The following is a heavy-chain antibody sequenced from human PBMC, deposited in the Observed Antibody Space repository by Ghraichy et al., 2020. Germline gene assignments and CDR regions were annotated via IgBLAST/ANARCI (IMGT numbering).Heavy chain of an antibody. Sequence: SQTLSLTCNVSGGSIRSDYWSWIRQSPGKGLEWIGYIFYSGSGITNYNPSLKSRVTVSMDTSKNQVSLMLTSVTTADTALYYCARSKYTDGCFYFDHWGRGTLVTVSS. CDR1: GGSIRSDY. V-gene: IGHV4-59*01. CDR2: IFYSGSGIT. D-gene: IGHD5-24*01. CDR3: ARSKYTDGCFYFDH. J-gene: IGHJ4*02.